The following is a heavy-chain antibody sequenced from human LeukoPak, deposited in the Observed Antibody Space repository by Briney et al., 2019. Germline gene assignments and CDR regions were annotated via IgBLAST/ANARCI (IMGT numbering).Heavy chain of an antibody. CDR2: TYYRSKWYN. V-gene: IGHV6-1*01. CDR1: GDSVSSNSAA. Sequence: SQTLSLTCAISGDSVSSNSAAWNWIRQSPSRGLEWLGRTYYRSKWYNDYAVSVKSRITINPDTSKNQFSLQLNSVTPEDTAVYYCARAVSSTAARQSGSCLDYWGQGTLVTVSS. CDR3: ARAVSSTAARQSGSCLDY. D-gene: IGHD6-6*01. J-gene: IGHJ4*02.